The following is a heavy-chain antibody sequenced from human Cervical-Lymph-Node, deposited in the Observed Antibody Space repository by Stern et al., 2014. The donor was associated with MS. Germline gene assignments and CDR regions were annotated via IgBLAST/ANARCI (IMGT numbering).Heavy chain of an antibody. CDR2: IKTTSDGGTT. CDR3: TTVLS. CDR1: GFTFSGTW. J-gene: IGHJ4*02. Sequence: EVQLVESGGGLVKPGGSLRLSCAASGFTFSGTWMNWVRQAPGKGLEWVGRIKTTSDGGTTDYAAPVKGRFIISRDDSKNTLYLQMNSLKSEDTGIYYCTTVLSWGQGTLVTVSS. V-gene: IGHV3-15*01.